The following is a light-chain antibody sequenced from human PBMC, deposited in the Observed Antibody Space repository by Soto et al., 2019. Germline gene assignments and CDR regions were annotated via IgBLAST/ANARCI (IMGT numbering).Light chain of an antibody. Sequence: EIVLTQSPATLSLSPGERATLSCRASQSVSSYLAWYQQKPGQAPRLLIYDASNRATGIPARFSGSGSGTDFTLTIISLEPEDFAVYYCQQRSNWYTFGQGTKVDIK. V-gene: IGKV3-11*01. CDR2: DAS. CDR3: QQRSNWYT. J-gene: IGKJ2*01. CDR1: QSVSSY.